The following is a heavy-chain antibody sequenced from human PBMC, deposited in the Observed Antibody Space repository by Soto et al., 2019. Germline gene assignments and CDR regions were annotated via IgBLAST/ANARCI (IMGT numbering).Heavy chain of an antibody. CDR3: AKVVGCSSTSCPFDY. Sequence: GGSLRLSCAASGFTFSSYATSWVRQAPGKGLEWVSAISGSGGSTYYADSVKGRFTISRDNSKNTLYLQMNSLRAEDTAVYYCAKVVGCSSTSCPFDYWGQGTLVTVSS. CDR1: GFTFSSYA. D-gene: IGHD2-2*01. J-gene: IGHJ4*02. V-gene: IGHV3-23*01. CDR2: ISGSGGST.